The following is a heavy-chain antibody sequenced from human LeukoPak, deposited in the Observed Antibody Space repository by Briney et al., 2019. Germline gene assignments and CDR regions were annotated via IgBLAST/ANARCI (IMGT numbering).Heavy chain of an antibody. Sequence: PSETLSLTCTVSGGSMNNYYWSWIRQPPGKGVEWIGYIYYSRNTIYNPSLKFRVTLSVDTSQNHFSLKLRPVPAADTAVYYCARGRGVQWELLRFDYWGQGTLVTVSS. D-gene: IGHD1-26*01. V-gene: IGHV4-59*08. CDR1: GGSMNNYY. CDR3: ARGRGVQWELLRFDY. CDR2: IYYSRNT. J-gene: IGHJ4*02.